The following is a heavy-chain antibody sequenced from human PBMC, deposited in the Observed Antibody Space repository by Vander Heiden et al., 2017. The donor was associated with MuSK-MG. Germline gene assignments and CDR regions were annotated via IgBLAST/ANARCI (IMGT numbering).Heavy chain of an antibody. CDR2: IYYSGST. V-gene: IGHV4-39*01. Sequence: QLQLQESGPGLVKPSETLSLTCTVPAGSISSSSYYWGWIRQPPGKGLEWIGSIYYSGSTYYNPSLKSRVTISVDTSKNQFSLKLSSVTAADTAVYYCARPVRAVAGHYYFDYWGQGTLVTVSS. CDR3: ARPVRAVAGHYYFDY. CDR1: AGSISSSSYY. J-gene: IGHJ4*02. D-gene: IGHD6-19*01.